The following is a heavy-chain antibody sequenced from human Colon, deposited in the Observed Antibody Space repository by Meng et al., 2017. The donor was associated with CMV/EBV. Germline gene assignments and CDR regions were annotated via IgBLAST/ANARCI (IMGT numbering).Heavy chain of an antibody. V-gene: IGHV3-23*01. CDR1: GFTFSSYA. Sequence: GESLKISCAAFGFTFSSYAMSWVRQAPGKGLEWVSAISGSGGSTYYADSVKGRFTISRDNSKNTLYLQMNSLRAEDTAVYYCAKGWGYGDYGWGQGTLVTVSS. J-gene: IGHJ4*02. CDR2: ISGSGGST. CDR3: AKGWGYGDYG. D-gene: IGHD4-17*01.